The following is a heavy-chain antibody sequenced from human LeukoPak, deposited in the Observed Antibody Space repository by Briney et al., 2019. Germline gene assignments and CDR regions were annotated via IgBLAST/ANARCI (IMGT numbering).Heavy chain of an antibody. V-gene: IGHV3-7*01. J-gene: IGHJ6*02. D-gene: IGHD1-1*01. Sequence: QPGGSLRLSCAASEFTLSDYWMSWVRQAPGKGPEWVANIKKDGSEEHYVDSVKGRFTVSRDNAKNSLFLQMNSLRVEDTAVYYCATYDNWVAGDVWGQGTSVSVSS. CDR3: ATYDNWVAGDV. CDR2: IKKDGSEE. CDR1: EFTLSDYW.